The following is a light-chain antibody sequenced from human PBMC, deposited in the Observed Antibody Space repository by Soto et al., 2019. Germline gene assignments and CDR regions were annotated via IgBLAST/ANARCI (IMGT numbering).Light chain of an antibody. CDR2: GNS. Sequence: QSVLTQPPSVSGAPGQRVTISCTGSSSNIGAGYDVHWYQQLPGTAPKLLIYGNSNRPSGVPDRFSGSKSGTSASLAITGLRAEDEADYYCKSYDSSLSGPWVFGGGTKLTVL. V-gene: IGLV1-40*01. J-gene: IGLJ3*02. CDR3: KSYDSSLSGPWV. CDR1: SSNIGAGYD.